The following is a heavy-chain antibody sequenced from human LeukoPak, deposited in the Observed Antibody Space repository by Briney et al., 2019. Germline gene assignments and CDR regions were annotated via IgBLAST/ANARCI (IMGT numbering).Heavy chain of an antibody. Sequence: GGTLRLSCAASGFTFSNYAMHWVRQAPGKGLEYVSAIGGNEDTSYYADSVKGRFTISRDNSKNTVYLQMGSLRTEDMAVYYCATRHEYSYPYWGQGTLVTVSS. D-gene: IGHD5-18*01. V-gene: IGHV3-64*02. CDR2: IGGNEDTS. CDR1: GFTFSNYA. J-gene: IGHJ4*02. CDR3: ATRHEYSYPY.